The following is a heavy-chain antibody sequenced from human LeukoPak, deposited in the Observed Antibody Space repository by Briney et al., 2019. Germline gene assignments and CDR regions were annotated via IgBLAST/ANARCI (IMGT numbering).Heavy chain of an antibody. V-gene: IGHV1-3*01. D-gene: IGHD3-9*01. CDR1: GYTFTSYA. Sequence: ASVKVSCKASGYTFTSYAMHWVRPAAGQMCECMGWINAGNGNTKYSQNFQGRVTITRDTSASTAYMELSSLRSEDTAVYYCARGPSQYDILTGSNWFDPWGQGTLVTVSS. CDR3: ARGPSQYDILTGSNWFDP. CDR2: INAGNGNT. J-gene: IGHJ5*02.